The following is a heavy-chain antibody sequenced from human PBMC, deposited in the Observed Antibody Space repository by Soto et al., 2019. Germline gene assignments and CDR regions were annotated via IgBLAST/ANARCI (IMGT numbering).Heavy chain of an antibody. CDR1: GGSINGYY. Sequence: PSDTLSLTCIVSGGSINGYYWSWIRQPPGKGLEWIGYIFYGGSSRQNPSLNSRVTVSADTSKNEFSLRLTSVTAADTAVYYCARSGNSNGLVFDYWGQGALVTVSS. CDR2: IFYGGSS. D-gene: IGHD6-19*01. J-gene: IGHJ4*02. CDR3: ARSGNSNGLVFDY. V-gene: IGHV4-59*07.